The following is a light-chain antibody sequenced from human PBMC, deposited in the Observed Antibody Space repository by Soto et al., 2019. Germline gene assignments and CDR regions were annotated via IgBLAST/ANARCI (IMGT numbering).Light chain of an antibody. Sequence: QSVLTQAASVSGSPGQTITISCTGTSSDIGGYNYVSWYQQHPGKAPKVMIYEVSNRPLGVSNRFSGSKAGNTASPAISGLQAEDEADYYCSSYRNIGSIVFGTESKVTGL. J-gene: IGLJ1*01. V-gene: IGLV2-14*01. CDR2: EVS. CDR1: SSDIGGYNY. CDR3: SSYRNIGSIV.